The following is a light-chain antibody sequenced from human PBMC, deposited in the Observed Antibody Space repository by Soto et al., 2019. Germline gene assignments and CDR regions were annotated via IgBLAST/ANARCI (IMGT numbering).Light chain of an antibody. CDR3: SSYTSSSTLNYV. Sequence: QSALTQPASVSGSPGQSITISCTGTSSDVGGYNYVSWYQQHPGKAPKLMIYEVSNRPSGVSNRFSGSKSGNTASLTISGLQAEDEADYYCSSYTSSSTLNYVFGIGTKVTVL. J-gene: IGLJ1*01. CDR2: EVS. CDR1: SSDVGGYNY. V-gene: IGLV2-14*01.